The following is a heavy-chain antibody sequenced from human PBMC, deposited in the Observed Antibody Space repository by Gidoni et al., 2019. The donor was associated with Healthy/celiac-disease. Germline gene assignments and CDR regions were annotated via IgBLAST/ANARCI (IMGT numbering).Heavy chain of an antibody. CDR2: INHSGST. CDR3: ASRRGGRGVTFDY. Sequence: QVQLQQWLAGLLKPSQTLSLTCAVYAGSFSGYYWTWLLQPPGKGLEWIGEINHSGSTNYNPALKSRVTISVDTSKNQFSRKLSSVTAAETAGYYCASRRGGRGVTFDYWGQGTLVTVSS. D-gene: IGHD3-10*01. J-gene: IGHJ4*02. V-gene: IGHV4-34*01. CDR1: AGSFSGYY.